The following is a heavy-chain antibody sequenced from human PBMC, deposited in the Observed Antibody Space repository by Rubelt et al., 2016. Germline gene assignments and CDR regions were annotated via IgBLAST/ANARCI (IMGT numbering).Heavy chain of an antibody. D-gene: IGHD1-14*01. V-gene: IGHV3-48*04. Sequence: VRPGGSLRLSCAASGFTFGGYSMNWLRQAPGKGLEWVSYISSSSSLIYYADSVKGRFTISRDNGKSSLDLQMNSLRAEDTAVYYCARGVHRNEGRDVWGQGTTVTVAS. J-gene: IGHJ6*02. CDR1: GFTFGGYS. CDR3: ARGVHRNEGRDV. CDR2: ISSSSSLI.